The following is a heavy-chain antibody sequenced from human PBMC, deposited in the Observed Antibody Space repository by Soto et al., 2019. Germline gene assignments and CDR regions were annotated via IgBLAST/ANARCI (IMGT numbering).Heavy chain of an antibody. V-gene: IGHV4-4*02. J-gene: IGHJ6*02. CDR1: GGSISSSNW. CDR3: ASRTYAMDV. Sequence: QVQLQESGPGLVKPSGTLSLTCAVSGGSISSSNWWSWVRQPPGKGLEWIGVIFHNGNTYSNPSLTGRVTMSVDKSKNQFSLNLNSVTAADTAVYYCASRTYAMDVWGQGTTVTVSS. CDR2: IFHNGNT.